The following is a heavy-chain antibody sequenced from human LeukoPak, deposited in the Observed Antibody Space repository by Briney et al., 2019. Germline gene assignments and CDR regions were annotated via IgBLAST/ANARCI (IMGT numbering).Heavy chain of an antibody. CDR3: ARDGASGFNHSRHYFDY. CDR1: GGSISSYY. D-gene: IGHD3-22*01. Sequence: PSGTLSLTCTVSGGSISSYYWSWIRQPPGKGLEWIGYIYYSGSTNYNPSLKSRVTISVDTSKNQFSLKLSSVTAADTAVYYCARDGASGFNHSRHYFDYWGQGTLVTVSS. V-gene: IGHV4-59*01. J-gene: IGHJ4*02. CDR2: IYYSGST.